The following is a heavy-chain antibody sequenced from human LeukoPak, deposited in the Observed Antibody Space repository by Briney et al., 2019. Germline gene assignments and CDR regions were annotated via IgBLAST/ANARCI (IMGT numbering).Heavy chain of an antibody. Sequence: TGGSLRLSCAASGFTFSSYWMHWVRQAPGKGLVWVSRINTDGSGTSYADSVKGRFTISRDNAKNTLYLQMNSLRAEDTAVYYCAKSADYYDSSGYYRGLFDYWGQGTLVTVSS. J-gene: IGHJ4*02. CDR1: GFTFSSYW. CDR3: AKSADYYDSSGYYRGLFDY. CDR2: INTDGSGT. D-gene: IGHD3-22*01. V-gene: IGHV3-74*01.